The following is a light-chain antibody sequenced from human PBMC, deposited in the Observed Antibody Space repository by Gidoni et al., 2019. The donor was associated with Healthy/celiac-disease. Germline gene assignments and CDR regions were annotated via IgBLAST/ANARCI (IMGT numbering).Light chain of an antibody. CDR1: TSDVGGYNY. Sequence: HSAPTQPATVSASPGQPITISCTGTTSDVGGYNYVSWYQQHPGKAPKLMIYDVSNRPSGVSNRFSGSKSGNTASLTISGLQAEDEADYYCSSYTSSSFVVFGGGTKLTVL. V-gene: IGLV2-14*01. J-gene: IGLJ2*01. CDR2: DVS. CDR3: SSYTSSSFVV.